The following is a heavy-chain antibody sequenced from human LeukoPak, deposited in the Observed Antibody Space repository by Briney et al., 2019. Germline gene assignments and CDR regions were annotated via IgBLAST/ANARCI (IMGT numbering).Heavy chain of an antibody. J-gene: IGHJ5*02. D-gene: IGHD3-10*01. CDR3: ARRRITMVRGPQFDP. CDR2: IYYSGST. V-gene: IGHV4-39*01. CDR1: GGSISSSSYY. Sequence: SETLSLTCTVSGGSISSSSYYWGWIRQPPGKGLEWIGSIYYSGSTYYNPSLKSRVTISVDTSKNQFSLKLSSVTAADTAVYYCARRRITMVRGPQFDPWGQGTLVTVSS.